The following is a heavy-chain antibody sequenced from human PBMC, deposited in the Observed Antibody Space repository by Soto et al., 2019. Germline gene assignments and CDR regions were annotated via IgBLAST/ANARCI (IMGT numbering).Heavy chain of an antibody. CDR3: ASTVSTSSDFDL. CDR2: IKEDGSEK. J-gene: IGHJ2*01. Sequence: EVQLVESGGGLVQPGGSLRLSCAASGFTFSSYWMSWVRQAPGKGLEWVANIKEDGSEKYYVDSVKGRFTISRDNAKNPLYLQMSSVEAADSAVDYGASTVSTSSDFDLWGRGTLVTVSS. CDR1: GFTFSSYW. V-gene: IGHV3-7*01. D-gene: IGHD2-2*01.